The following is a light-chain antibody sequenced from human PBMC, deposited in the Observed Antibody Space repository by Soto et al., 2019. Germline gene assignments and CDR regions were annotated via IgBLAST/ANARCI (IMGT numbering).Light chain of an antibody. CDR3: QQYNSYPGT. CDR1: QSISSW. J-gene: IGKJ1*01. CDR2: DAS. V-gene: IGKV1-5*01. Sequence: DIQMTQSPSTLCASVGDRVTITCRASQSISSWLAWYQQKPGKAPKLLIYDASSLESGVPSRFSGSGSGTEFTLTISSLQPDDFATYYCQQYNSYPGTFGQGTKVDI.